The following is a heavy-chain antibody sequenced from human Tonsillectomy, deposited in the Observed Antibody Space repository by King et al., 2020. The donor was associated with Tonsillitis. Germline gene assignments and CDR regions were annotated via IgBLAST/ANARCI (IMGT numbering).Heavy chain of an antibody. CDR1: GFIFSNYW. D-gene: IGHD4-17*01. Sequence: VQLVESGGGLVQPGGSLRLSCAASGFIFSNYWMSWVRQAPGKGLEWVANIKQDGSETDYVDSGRGRFNISRDNPKNSLYLQMNSLRADDTAVYYCVKALGNGEERADYWGQGTLVTVSS. V-gene: IGHV3-7*03. CDR2: IKQDGSET. J-gene: IGHJ4*02. CDR3: VKALGNGEERADY.